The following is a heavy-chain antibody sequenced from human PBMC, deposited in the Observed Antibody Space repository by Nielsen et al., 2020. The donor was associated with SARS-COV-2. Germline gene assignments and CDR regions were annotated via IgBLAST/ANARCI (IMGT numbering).Heavy chain of an antibody. CDR2: ISYDGSNK. J-gene: IGHJ5*02. CDR1: GFTFSSYG. D-gene: IGHD3-3*01. CDR3: ARYLTYYDFWSGYLNWFDP. V-gene: IGHV3-30*03. Sequence: GESLKISCAASGFTFSSYGMHWVRQAPGKGLEWVAVISYDGSNKYYADSVKGRFTISRDNAKNSLYLQMNSLRAEDTAVYYCARYLTYYDFWSGYLNWFDPWGQGTLVTVSS.